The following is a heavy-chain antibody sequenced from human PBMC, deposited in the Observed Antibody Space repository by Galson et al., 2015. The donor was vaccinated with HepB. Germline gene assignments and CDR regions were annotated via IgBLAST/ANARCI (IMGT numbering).Heavy chain of an antibody. V-gene: IGHV1-46*01. CDR1: GYTFTSYY. J-gene: IGHJ4*02. CDR2: INPSGGST. Sequence: SVKVSCKASGYTFTSYYMHWVRQAPGQGLEWMGIINPSGGSTSYAQKFQGRVTMTRDTSTSTVYMELSSLRSEDTAVYYCARDGRLVRWFGELSRFYYFDYWGQGTLVTVSS. CDR3: ARDGRLVRWFGELSRFYYFDY. D-gene: IGHD3-10*01.